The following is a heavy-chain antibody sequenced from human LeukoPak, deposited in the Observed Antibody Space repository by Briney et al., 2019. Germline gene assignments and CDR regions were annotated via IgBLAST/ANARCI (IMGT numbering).Heavy chain of an antibody. CDR3: ARDGAEGDNSAFDM. J-gene: IGHJ3*02. Sequence: GGSLRLSCAASGVILSDHHMDWVRQAPGKGLEWVGRTRDKARGYTTEYAASVKGIFTISRDDSKTLVYLQMNSLKTEDTAVYFCARDGAEGDNSAFDMWGQGTVVTVSS. CDR2: TRDKARGYTT. D-gene: IGHD3-22*01. CDR1: GVILSDHH. V-gene: IGHV3-72*01.